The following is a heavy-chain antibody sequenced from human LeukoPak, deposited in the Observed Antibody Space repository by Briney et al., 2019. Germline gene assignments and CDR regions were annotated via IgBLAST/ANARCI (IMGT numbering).Heavy chain of an antibody. V-gene: IGHV4-34*01. CDR3: AREEYSSSSGENWFDP. D-gene: IGHD6-6*01. Sequence: SETLSLTCAVYGGSFSGYYWSWIRQPPGKGLEWIGEINHSGSTNYNPSLKSRVTISVDTSKNQFSLKLSSVTAADTAVYYCAREEYSSSSGENWFDPWGQGTLVTVSS. CDR1: GGSFSGYY. J-gene: IGHJ5*02. CDR2: INHSGST.